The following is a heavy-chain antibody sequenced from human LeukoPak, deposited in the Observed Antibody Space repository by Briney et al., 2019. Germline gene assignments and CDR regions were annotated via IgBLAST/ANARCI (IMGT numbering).Heavy chain of an antibody. CDR3: VRNGRAAAGTGDY. D-gene: IGHD6-13*01. J-gene: IGHJ4*02. Sequence: PGGSLRLSCVASGITFSDYYMSWIRQAPGKGLEWVSYMSSSGTTKYYADSVKGRFTISRDNPKNSLYLQMDSLRVEDTAVYYCVRNGRAAAGTGDYWGQGALVTVSS. V-gene: IGHV3-11*01. CDR2: MSSSGTTK. CDR1: GITFSDYY.